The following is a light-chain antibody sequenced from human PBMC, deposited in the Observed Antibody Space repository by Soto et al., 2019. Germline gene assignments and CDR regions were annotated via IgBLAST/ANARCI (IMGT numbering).Light chain of an antibody. CDR3: QQYGSSPPIT. Sequence: IVLTLSPGTLSVSTGERATLSCRASQSVSSSYLAWYQQKPGQAPRLLIYGASSRATGIPDRFSGSGSGTDFTLTISRLEPEDFAVYYCQQYGSSPPITFGQGTRL. V-gene: IGKV3-20*01. CDR2: GAS. CDR1: QSVSSSY. J-gene: IGKJ5*01.